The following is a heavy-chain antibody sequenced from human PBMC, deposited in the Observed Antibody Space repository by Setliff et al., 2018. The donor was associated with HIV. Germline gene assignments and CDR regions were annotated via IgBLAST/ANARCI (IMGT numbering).Heavy chain of an antibody. D-gene: IGHD3-9*01. CDR3: ARRQSYYDILNGRAFDALDI. Sequence: SETLSLTCTVSGGSITNYAYYWAWIRQSPGKGLEWIGNIFHTGFAHYNPSFRSRVTMSVDMSNNQFSLKVTSVTAADTAVYSCARRQSYYDILNGRAFDALDIWGQGTKVTVSS. J-gene: IGHJ3*02. V-gene: IGHV4-39*01. CDR1: GGSITNYAYY. CDR2: IFHTGFA.